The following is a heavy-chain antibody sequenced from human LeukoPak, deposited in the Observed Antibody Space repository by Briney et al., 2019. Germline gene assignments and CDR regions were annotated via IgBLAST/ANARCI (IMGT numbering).Heavy chain of an antibody. CDR2: IHYSRTI. V-gene: IGHV4-59*01. CDR1: GGSITNDY. Sequence: PSETLSLTCTVSGGSITNDYWNWIRQSSGKHLEWIGSIHYSRTINYSPSLKSRITISLDTSKNQFSLKLSSVTAADTAMYYCATSYDHGWLIGSWGQGTLVTVSS. J-gene: IGHJ4*02. D-gene: IGHD3-16*01. CDR3: ATSYDHGWLIGS.